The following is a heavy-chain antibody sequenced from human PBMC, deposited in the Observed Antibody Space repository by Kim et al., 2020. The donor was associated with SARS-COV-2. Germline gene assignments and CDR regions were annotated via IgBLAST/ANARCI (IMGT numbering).Heavy chain of an antibody. CDR1: GGTFSSYA. CDR3: ATAGTHYYYMDV. V-gene: IGHV1-69*04. Sequence: SVKVSCKASGGTFSSYAISWVRQAPGQGLEWMGRIIPILGIANYAQKFQGRVTITADKSTSTAYMELSSLRSEDTAVYYCATAGTHYYYMDVWGKGTTVTVSS. J-gene: IGHJ6*03. CDR2: IIPILGIA.